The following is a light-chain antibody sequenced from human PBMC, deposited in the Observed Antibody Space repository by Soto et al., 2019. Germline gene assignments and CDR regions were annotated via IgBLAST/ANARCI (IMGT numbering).Light chain of an antibody. J-gene: IGKJ1*01. CDR2: AAS. V-gene: IGKV1-8*01. CDR3: QQYYSYPWT. CDR1: QGISSY. Sequence: AIRMTQSPSSFSASTGDRVTITCRASQGISSYLAWYQQKPGKAPKLLIYAASTLQSGVPSRFSGSGSGTDFTLTISCLQSEDFATYYCQQYYSYPWTFGPGTKV.